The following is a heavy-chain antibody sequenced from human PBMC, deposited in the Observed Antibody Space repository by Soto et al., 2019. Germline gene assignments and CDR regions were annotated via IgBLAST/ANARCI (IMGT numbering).Heavy chain of an antibody. Sequence: QAQLVQSGAEVKEPGASVKVSCKASGYTFSSYDISWVRQAPGQGLEWMGGINNYNGHTNYAQSLQGRVTMPTDAATSTAYMELRSLSSDDTAVSYCAGDRGWNGPWGQGTLVTVSS. CDR2: INNYNGHT. CDR1: GYTFSSYD. V-gene: IGHV1-18*01. D-gene: IGHD1-1*01. CDR3: AGDRGWNGP. J-gene: IGHJ5*02.